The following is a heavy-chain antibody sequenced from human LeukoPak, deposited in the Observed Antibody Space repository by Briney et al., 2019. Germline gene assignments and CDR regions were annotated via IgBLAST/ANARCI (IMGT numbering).Heavy chain of an antibody. J-gene: IGHJ6*02. CDR1: GFTFGSHA. Sequence: PGGSLRLSCAASGFTFGSHAMSWVRQAPGKGLEWVSAISGSGNYIYYADSVEGRFTISRDNSKNTLYLQMNSLRAEDTAVYYCARDLGLDFSGYYGMDVWGQGTTVTVSS. D-gene: IGHD3-3*01. CDR3: ARDLGLDFSGYYGMDV. V-gene: IGHV3-23*01. CDR2: ISGSGNYI.